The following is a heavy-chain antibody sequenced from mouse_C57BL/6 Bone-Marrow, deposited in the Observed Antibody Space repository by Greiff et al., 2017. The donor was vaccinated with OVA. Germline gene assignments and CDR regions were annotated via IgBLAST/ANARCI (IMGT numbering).Heavy chain of an antibody. V-gene: IGHV7-1*01. J-gene: IGHJ1*03. CDR1: GFTFSDFY. CDR2: SRNKANDYTT. D-gene: IGHD1-1*01. Sequence: EVQLVESGGGLVQSGRSLRLSCATSGFTFSDFYMEWVRQAPGKGLEWIAASRNKANDYTTEYSASVKGRFIVSRDTSQSILYLQMNALRAEDTAIYYCARDAEGSSYDWYVDVWGTGTTVTVSS. CDR3: ARDAEGSSYDWYVDV.